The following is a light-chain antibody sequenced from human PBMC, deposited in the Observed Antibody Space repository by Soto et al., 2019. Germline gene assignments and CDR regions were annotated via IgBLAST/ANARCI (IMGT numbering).Light chain of an antibody. V-gene: IGLV2-14*01. CDR2: EVS. J-gene: IGLJ1*01. CDR3: SSYTSSRAYV. Sequence: QSALTQPASVSGSPGQSITISCTGTSSDVGTYNHVSWYQQQSGKAPKLMIHEVSNRPSGVSNRFSGSKSGNTASLTISGLQAEDEADYYCSSYTSSRAYVFGIGTKLTVL. CDR1: SSDVGTYNH.